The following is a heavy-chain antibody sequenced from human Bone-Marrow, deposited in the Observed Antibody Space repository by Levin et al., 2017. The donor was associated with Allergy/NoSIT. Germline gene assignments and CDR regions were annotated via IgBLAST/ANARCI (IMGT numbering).Heavy chain of an antibody. V-gene: IGHV3-33*01. Sequence: AGESLKISCAASGFRFSGYDIHWVRQAPGRGPEWVAVIWHDGSKRYYADAVEGRFTISRDNSKNTLYVQMDSLRVEDTAIYYCARGRGGDYGEYYFDLWGQGTLVTVS. CDR3: ARGRGGDYGEYYFDL. CDR1: GFRFSGYD. D-gene: IGHD4/OR15-4a*01. J-gene: IGHJ4*02. CDR2: IWHDGSKR.